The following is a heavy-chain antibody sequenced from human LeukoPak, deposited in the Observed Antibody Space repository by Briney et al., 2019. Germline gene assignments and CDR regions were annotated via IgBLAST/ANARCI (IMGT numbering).Heavy chain of an antibody. D-gene: IGHD6-13*01. J-gene: IGHJ4*02. Sequence: SETLSLTCTVSGYSISSGYYWGWIRQPPGKGLERIGSIYHSGTTYYTPSLKSRVTISVDTSKNQFSLNLSSVTAADTAVYYCARSLAAAGTTGFDYWGQGTLVTVSS. CDR3: ARSLAAAGTTGFDY. CDR1: GYSISSGYY. CDR2: IYHSGTT. V-gene: IGHV4-38-2*02.